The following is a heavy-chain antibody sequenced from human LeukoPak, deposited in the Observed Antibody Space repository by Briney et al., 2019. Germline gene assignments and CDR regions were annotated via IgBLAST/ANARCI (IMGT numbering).Heavy chain of an antibody. Sequence: KPSETLSLTCTVSGGSISSYYWSWIRQPPGKGLEWIGYIYYSGSTNYNPSLKSRVTISVDASKNQFSLKLSSVTAADTAVYYCARHGLDYVKNAFDIWGQGTMVTVSS. D-gene: IGHD3/OR15-3a*01. J-gene: IGHJ3*02. CDR1: GGSISSYY. CDR2: IYYSGST. CDR3: ARHGLDYVKNAFDI. V-gene: IGHV4-59*08.